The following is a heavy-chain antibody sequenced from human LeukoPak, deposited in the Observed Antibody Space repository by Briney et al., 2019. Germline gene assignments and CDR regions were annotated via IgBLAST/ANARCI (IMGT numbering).Heavy chain of an antibody. J-gene: IGHJ4*02. Sequence: ASVKVSCKASGGTFSSYAISWVRQAPGQGLEWMGGTIPIFGTANYAQKFQGRVTITADESTSTAYMELSSLRSEDTAVYYCARDGPGSYYFDYWGQGTLVTVSS. D-gene: IGHD1-26*01. CDR2: TIPIFGTA. CDR3: ARDGPGSYYFDY. V-gene: IGHV1-69*13. CDR1: GGTFSSYA.